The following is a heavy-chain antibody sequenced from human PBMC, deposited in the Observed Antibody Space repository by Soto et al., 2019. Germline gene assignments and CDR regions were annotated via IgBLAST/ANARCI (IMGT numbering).Heavy chain of an antibody. CDR1: GYPFTSYY. D-gene: IGHD5-12*01. CDR2: INPSGGST. Sequence: SVKVSCKASGYPFTSYYMHWVRQAPGQGLEWMGIINPSGGSTSYAQKFQGRVTMTRDTSTSTVYMELSSLRSEDTAVYYCARDHEWLRFGYYYGMDVWGQGTTVTVSS. CDR3: ARDHEWLRFGYYYGMDV. J-gene: IGHJ6*02. V-gene: IGHV1-46*01.